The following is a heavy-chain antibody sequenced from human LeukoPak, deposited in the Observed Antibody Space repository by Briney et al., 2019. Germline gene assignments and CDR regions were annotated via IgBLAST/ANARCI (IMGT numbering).Heavy chain of an antibody. CDR3: ARRVVVVTAIPYYYFDY. J-gene: IGHJ4*02. CDR2: IYYSGST. D-gene: IGHD2-21*02. Sequence: KPSETLSLTCTVSGGSISSSSYYWGWIRQPPGKGLEWIGSIYYSGSTYYNPSLKSRVTISVDTSKNQFSLKLSSVTAADTAAYYCARRVVVVTAIPYYYFDYWGQGTLVTVSS. V-gene: IGHV4-39*01. CDR1: GGSISSSSYY.